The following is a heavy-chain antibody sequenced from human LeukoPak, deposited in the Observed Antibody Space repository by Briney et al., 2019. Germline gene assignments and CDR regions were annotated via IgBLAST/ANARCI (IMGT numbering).Heavy chain of an antibody. D-gene: IGHD1-14*01. V-gene: IGHV1-18*01. J-gene: IGHJ5*02. Sequence: ASVKVSCKASGYTFTSYGISWVRQAPGQGLEWMGWISAYNGDTKYSQKLQGRVTMTTDTSTSTAYMDLRSLRSDGTAVYYCAREASTTWPNWFDPWGQGTLVTVSS. CDR1: GYTFTSYG. CDR2: ISAYNGDT. CDR3: AREASTTWPNWFDP.